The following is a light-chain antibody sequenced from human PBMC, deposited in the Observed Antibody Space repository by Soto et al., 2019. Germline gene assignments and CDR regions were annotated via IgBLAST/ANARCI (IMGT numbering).Light chain of an antibody. CDR2: EVS. Sequence: QSVLTQPASVSGSPGQSITISCNGTSNDIGAFDYVSWYQHYPGKAPKLMISEVSHRPSGVSDRFSGSKSGNTASLTISGLLPEDEADYYCSSKRRRSSLYVTFGGGTKVTVL. CDR1: SNDIGAFDY. J-gene: IGLJ2*01. CDR3: SSKRRRSSLYVT. V-gene: IGLV2-14*01.